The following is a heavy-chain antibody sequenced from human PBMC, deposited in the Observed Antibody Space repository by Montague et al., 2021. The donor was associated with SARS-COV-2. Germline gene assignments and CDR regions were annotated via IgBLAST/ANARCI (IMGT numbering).Heavy chain of an antibody. CDR3: ARGALFYDSSGYYSDAFDI. V-gene: IGHV4-4*07. CDR2: IYTSGST. D-gene: IGHD3-22*01. Sequence: SETLSLTCTVSGGSISSYYWNWIRQSAGKGLGWIGRIYTSGSTNYDPSLKSRVTMSVDTSKNQFSLKLSSVTAADTAVYYCARGALFYDSSGYYSDAFDIWGQGTMVTVSS. CDR1: GGSISSYY. J-gene: IGHJ3*02.